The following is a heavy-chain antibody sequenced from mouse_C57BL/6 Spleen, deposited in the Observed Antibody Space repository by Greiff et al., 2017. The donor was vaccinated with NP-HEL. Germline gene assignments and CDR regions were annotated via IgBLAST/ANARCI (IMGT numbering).Heavy chain of an antibody. CDR1: GLTFSSYG. CDR2: INSNGGST. CDR3: ARMARTIN. V-gene: IGHV5-6-3*01. J-gene: IGHJ2*01. Sequence: EVQVVESGGGLVQPGGSLKLSCAASGLTFSSYGMSWVRQTPDKRLELVATINSNGGSTYYPDSVKGRFTISRDNAKNTLYLQMSSLKSEDTAMYYCARMARTINWGQGTTLTVSS.